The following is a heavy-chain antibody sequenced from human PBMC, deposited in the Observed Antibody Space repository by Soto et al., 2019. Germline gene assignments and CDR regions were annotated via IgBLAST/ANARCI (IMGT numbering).Heavy chain of an antibody. CDR3: ARQDGSDSRFDY. Sequence: QVQLQESGPGLVKPSETLSLTCTVSGGTISSYYWSWIRQHPGKGLEWIGYIYYSGGTNYNPSLKSRVTISVNTSKHQFSLKLSSVTAADTAVYYCARQDGSDSRFDYWGQGTLVTVSS. CDR1: GGTISSYY. J-gene: IGHJ4*02. CDR2: IYYSGGT. V-gene: IGHV4-59*01. D-gene: IGHD5-12*01.